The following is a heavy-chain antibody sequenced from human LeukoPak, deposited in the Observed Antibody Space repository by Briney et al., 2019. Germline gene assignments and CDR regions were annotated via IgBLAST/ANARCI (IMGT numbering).Heavy chain of an antibody. Sequence: PSETLSLTCTISGGSIGSYYWSWIRHPPGKGLEWIGYIYYSGSTNYNPSLKSRVTMSVDTSKNQFSLKLSSVTAADTAVYYCVRNAGDYWGQGTLVTLSS. CDR3: VRNAGDY. CDR1: GGSIGSYY. J-gene: IGHJ4*02. CDR2: IYYSGST. D-gene: IGHD6-13*01. V-gene: IGHV4-59*01.